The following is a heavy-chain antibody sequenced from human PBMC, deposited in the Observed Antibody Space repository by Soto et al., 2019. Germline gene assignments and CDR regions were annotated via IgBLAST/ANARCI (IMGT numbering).Heavy chain of an antibody. CDR1: GYSFTSYW. V-gene: IGHV5-10-1*01. J-gene: IGHJ6*02. CDR2: IDPSDSYT. Sequence: GESLKISCKGSGYSFTSYWISWVRQMPGKGLEWMGRIDPSDSYTNYSPSFQGHVTISADKSISTAYLQWSSLKASDTAMYYCARIRFLEWSKSPGMDVWGQGTTVTVS. CDR3: ARIRFLEWSKSPGMDV. D-gene: IGHD3-3*01.